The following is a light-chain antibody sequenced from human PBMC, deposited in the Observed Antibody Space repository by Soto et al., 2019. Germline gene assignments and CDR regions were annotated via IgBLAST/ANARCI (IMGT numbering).Light chain of an antibody. V-gene: IGLV2-14*01. J-gene: IGLJ1*01. Sequence: QSALTQPASVSGSPGQSITISCTGTSSDVGGYNFVSWYQHHPGKAPKLMIYDVSDRPSGVSYRFSGSKSGNTASLTISGLQAEDDADYYCHSYTSSSTPFYVFGTGTKVTVL. CDR2: DVS. CDR3: HSYTSSSTPFYV. CDR1: SSDVGGYNF.